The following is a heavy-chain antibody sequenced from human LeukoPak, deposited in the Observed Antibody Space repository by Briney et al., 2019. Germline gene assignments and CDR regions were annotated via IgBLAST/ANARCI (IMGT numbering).Heavy chain of an antibody. CDR3: ARGLRQLVRSWHY. Sequence: SETLSLTCAVYGGSFSGYYWSWIRQPPGKELEWIGEINHRGSTNYNPSLKSRVTISVDTSKNQFSLKLSSVTAADTAVYYCARGLRQLVRSWHYWGQGTLVTVPS. V-gene: IGHV4-34*01. J-gene: IGHJ4*02. CDR1: GGSFSGYY. CDR2: INHRGST. D-gene: IGHD6-6*01.